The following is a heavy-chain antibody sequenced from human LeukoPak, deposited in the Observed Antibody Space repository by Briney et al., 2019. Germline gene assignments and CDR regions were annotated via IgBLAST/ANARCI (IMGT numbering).Heavy chain of an antibody. CDR1: GYTFSGHQ. CDR2: INPNSGDT. CDR3: ARGAVSGTYRYLY. D-gene: IGHD3-16*02. V-gene: IGHV1-2*02. J-gene: IGHJ4*02. Sequence: ASVKVSCKASGYTFSGHQIHWVRQAPGQGLEWMGWINPNSGDTKYAQKFQGRVTMTSDTSTSTVYMELSRLSSDDTAVYSCARGAVSGTYRYLYWGQGTLVTVSS.